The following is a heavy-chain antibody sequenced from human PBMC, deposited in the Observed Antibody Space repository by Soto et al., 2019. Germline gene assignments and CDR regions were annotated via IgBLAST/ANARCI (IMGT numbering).Heavy chain of an antibody. J-gene: IGHJ4*02. CDR2: VDPNDSFA. V-gene: IGHV5-10-1*01. CDR3: ARHQSGSGNSNFDF. D-gene: IGHD3-10*01. Sequence: GESLTISFRTFEYSFRLYWIRWVRQKPGAGLEWMGRVDPNDSFATYSPSFEGHVSISVDKSTNIVYLQWRSLRASDTATYYCARHQSGSGNSNFDFWGQGTPVTVSS. CDR1: EYSFRLYW.